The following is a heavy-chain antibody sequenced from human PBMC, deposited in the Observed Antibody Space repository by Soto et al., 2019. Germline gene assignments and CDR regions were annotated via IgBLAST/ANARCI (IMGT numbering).Heavy chain of an antibody. CDR1: GFTFSSYG. D-gene: IGHD3-3*01. Sequence: QVQLVESGGGVVQPGRSLRLSCAASGFTFSSYGMHWVRQAPGKGLEWVAVIWYDGSNKYYADSVKGRFTISRDNSVNTLFLHMNSLRAEDTAVYYCATDGLEWGYGMDVWGQGTTVTVSS. CDR2: IWYDGSNK. V-gene: IGHV3-33*01. J-gene: IGHJ6*02. CDR3: ATDGLEWGYGMDV.